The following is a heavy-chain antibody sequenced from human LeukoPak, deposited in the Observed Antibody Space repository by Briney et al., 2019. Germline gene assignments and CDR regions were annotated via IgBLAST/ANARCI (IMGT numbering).Heavy chain of an antibody. CDR1: GYTFTSYG. CDR3: ARALRLGYCSSTSCYATLD. V-gene: IGHV1-18*01. D-gene: IGHD2-2*01. CDR2: ISAYNGNT. J-gene: IGHJ4*02. Sequence: ASVKVSCKASGYTFTSYGISWVRQAPGQGLEWMGWISAYNGNTNYAQKLQGRVTMTTDTSTSTAYMELRSLRSDDTAVYYCARALRLGYCSSTSCYATLDWGQGTLVTVSS.